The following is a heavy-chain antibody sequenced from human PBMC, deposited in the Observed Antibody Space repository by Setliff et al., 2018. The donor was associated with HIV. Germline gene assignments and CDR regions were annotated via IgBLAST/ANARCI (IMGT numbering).Heavy chain of an antibody. J-gene: IGHJ5*02. CDR3: ATSQQLVRRFDP. Sequence: ASVKVSCKVSGYTLTELSMHWVRQAPGKGLEWMGGFDPEDGETIYAQKFQGRVTMTEDTSTDTAYMELSGLRSEDTAVYYCATSQQLVRRFDPWGQGTLVTV. D-gene: IGHD6-13*01. V-gene: IGHV1-24*01. CDR2: FDPEDGET. CDR1: GYTLTELS.